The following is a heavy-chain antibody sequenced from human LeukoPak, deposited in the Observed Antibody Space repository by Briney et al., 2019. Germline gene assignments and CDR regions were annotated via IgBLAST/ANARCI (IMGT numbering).Heavy chain of an antibody. V-gene: IGHV3-7*03. CDR1: GFTLITYW. CDR2: INQDGSEK. J-gene: IGHJ4*02. CDR3: AKDLLLWFGEN. D-gene: IGHD3-10*01. Sequence: GGSLRLSCAASGFTLITYWMTWVRQAPGKGLEWVANINQDGSEKYYVGSVKGRFTISRDNARNSLYLQMNSLRAEDTAVYYCAKDLLLWFGENWGQGTLVTVSS.